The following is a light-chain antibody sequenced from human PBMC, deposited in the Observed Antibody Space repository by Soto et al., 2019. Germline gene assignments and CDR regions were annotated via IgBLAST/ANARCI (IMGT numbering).Light chain of an antibody. CDR3: SSYTISNTLV. CDR2: EVD. V-gene: IGLV2-14*01. J-gene: IGLJ1*01. CDR1: SSDVGGYNY. Sequence: QSVLWQPASVSWSPGQSTIISCTGTSSDVGGYNYVSWYQQHPGKAPKFLIYEVDNRASGVSDRFSGSKSGNTASLTISGLQAEDEADYYCSSYTISNTLVFVTGTKVTVL.